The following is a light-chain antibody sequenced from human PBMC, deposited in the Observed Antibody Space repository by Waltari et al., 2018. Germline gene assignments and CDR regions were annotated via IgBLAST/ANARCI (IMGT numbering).Light chain of an antibody. CDR1: QSILYSSNNKNY. J-gene: IGKJ2*01. CDR2: WAS. V-gene: IGKV4-1*01. CDR3: QQSYSTPGT. Sequence: DIVMTQSPDSLAVSLGERATINCKSSQSILYSSNNKNYLAWYQQKPGQPPKLLIYWASTRESGVPDRFSGSGSGTDFTLTISSLQPEDLATYYCQQSYSTPGTFGQGTKLEIK.